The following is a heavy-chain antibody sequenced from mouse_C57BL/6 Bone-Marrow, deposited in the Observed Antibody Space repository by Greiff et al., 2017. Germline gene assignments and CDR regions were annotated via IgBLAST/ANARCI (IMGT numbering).Heavy chain of an antibody. CDR3: AKIDYDAVGYAMDY. CDR1: GFSLTSYG. CDR2: IWRGGST. Sequence: QVQLKESGPGLVQPSQSLSITCTASGFSLTSYGVHWVRQSPGKGLEWLGVIWRGGSTDYNAAFMSRLSITKDNSKSQVFFKMNSLQADDTAIYYCAKIDYDAVGYAMDYWGQGTSVTVSS. J-gene: IGHJ4*01. D-gene: IGHD2-4*01. V-gene: IGHV2-5*01.